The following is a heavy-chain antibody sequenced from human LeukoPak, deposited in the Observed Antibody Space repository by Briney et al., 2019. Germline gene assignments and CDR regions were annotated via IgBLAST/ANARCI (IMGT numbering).Heavy chain of an antibody. CDR1: GFTFSSYA. J-gene: IGHJ4*02. CDR3: AKVGCSSTSCYKDY. V-gene: IGHV3-23*01. D-gene: IGHD2-2*02. CDR2: ISGSGGST. Sequence: PGGSLRLSCAASGFTFSSYAMSWVRQAPGKGLEWVSAISGSGGSTYYADSVKGRFTISRDNSKNTLYLQMNSLRAEDTAVYYCAKVGCSSTSCYKDYWGQGTLVTVSS.